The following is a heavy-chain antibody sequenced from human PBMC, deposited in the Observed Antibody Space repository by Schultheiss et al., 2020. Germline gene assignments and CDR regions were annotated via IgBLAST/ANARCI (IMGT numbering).Heavy chain of an antibody. V-gene: IGHV3-21*01. CDR2: ISSSSSYI. CDR1: GFTFSSYS. Sequence: GGSLRLSCAASGFTFSSYSMNWVRQAPGKGLEWVSSISSSSSYIYYADSVKGRFTISRDNAKNSLYLQMNSLRAEDTAVYYCARRLDPWWFDPWGQGTLVTVSS. J-gene: IGHJ5*02. CDR3: ARRLDPWWFDP.